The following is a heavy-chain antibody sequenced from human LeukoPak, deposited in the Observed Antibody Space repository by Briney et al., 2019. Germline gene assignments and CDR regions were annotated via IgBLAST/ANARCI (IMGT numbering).Heavy chain of an antibody. Sequence: ASVKVSCKASGYTFTSYYMHWVRQAPGQGLEWMGIINPSGGSTSYAQKFQGRVTMTRDTSTSTVYMELSSLRSEDTAVYYCARSVVGAAAGKRFDYWGQGSLVTVSS. J-gene: IGHJ4*02. CDR1: GYTFTSYY. CDR2: INPSGGST. CDR3: ARSVVGAAAGKRFDY. D-gene: IGHD6-13*01. V-gene: IGHV1-46*01.